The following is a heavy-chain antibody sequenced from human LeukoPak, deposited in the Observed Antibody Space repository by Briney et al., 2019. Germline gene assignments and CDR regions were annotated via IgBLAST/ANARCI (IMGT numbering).Heavy chain of an antibody. V-gene: IGHV3-48*01. D-gene: IGHD3-16*02. CDR3: ARAYDYVWGSYRYLTYFDY. CDR1: GFTFSSYS. Sequence: GGSLRLSCAASGFTFSSYSMNWVRQAPGKGLEWVSYISSSSSTIYYADSVKGRFTISGDNAKNSLYLQMNSLRAEDTAVYYCARAYDYVWGSYRYLTYFDYWGQGTLVTVSS. CDR2: ISSSSSTI. J-gene: IGHJ4*02.